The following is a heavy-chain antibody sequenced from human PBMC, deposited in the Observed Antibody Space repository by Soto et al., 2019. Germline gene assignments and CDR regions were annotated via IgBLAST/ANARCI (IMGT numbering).Heavy chain of an antibody. V-gene: IGHV5-51*01. Sequence: GASLTISCRCSGYDFNTNWFGWVRQLPGRCLELVGIIYPGDSDTRLHPSLQGHVTLSADVTVSTAFLQWRTLKTSDSGMYFCARLPRDCNKNSCYYDDHWGEGTWV. D-gene: IGHD3-22*01. CDR3: ARLPRDCNKNSCYYDDH. CDR2: IYPGDSDT. CDR1: GYDFNTNW. J-gene: IGHJ4*02.